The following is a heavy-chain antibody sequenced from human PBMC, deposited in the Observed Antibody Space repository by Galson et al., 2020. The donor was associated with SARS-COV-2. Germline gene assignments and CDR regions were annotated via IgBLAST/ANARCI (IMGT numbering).Heavy chain of an antibody. CDR1: GFPFSNYA. V-gene: IGHV3-30*01. D-gene: IGHD1-26*01. Sequence: GGSLRLSCAASGFPFSNYAMHWVRQAPGKGPEWLTVISFNGGTKYNADSVKGRFTISRDNSKNTLYLQMNSLRGEDTAFYYCAREGGAAFDLWGQGTLVTVSS. J-gene: IGHJ3*01. CDR3: AREGGAAFDL. CDR2: ISFNGGTK.